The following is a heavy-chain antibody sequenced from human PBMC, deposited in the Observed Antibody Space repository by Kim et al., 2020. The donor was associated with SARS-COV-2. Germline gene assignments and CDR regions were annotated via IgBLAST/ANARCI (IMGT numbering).Heavy chain of an antibody. Sequence: WGSLRLSCAASGFTFSSYWMSWVRQAPGKGLEWVANINEDGSEKYYVYSMKGRFTIARDNAKKSLYLQMNTLIADDTAVYYCARVHCSTSSCYGPLVYWGQGILVTVSS. CDR3: ARVHCSTSSCYGPLVY. V-gene: IGHV3-7*01. CDR2: INEDGSEK. J-gene: IGHJ1*01. CDR1: GFTFSSYW. D-gene: IGHD2-2*01.